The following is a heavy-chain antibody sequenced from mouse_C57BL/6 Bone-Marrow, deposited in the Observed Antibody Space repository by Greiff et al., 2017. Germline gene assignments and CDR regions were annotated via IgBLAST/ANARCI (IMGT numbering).Heavy chain of an antibody. J-gene: IGHJ3*01. V-gene: IGHV5-4*03. CDR1: GFTFSSYA. Sequence: EVKLVESGGGLVKPGGSLKLSCAASGFTFSSYAMSWVRQTPEKRLEWVATISDGGSYTYYPDNVKGRFTISRDNAKNNLYLQMSHLKSEDTAMYYCARVYGRSRFAYWGQGTLVTVSA. CDR3: ARVYGRSRFAY. CDR2: ISDGGSYT. D-gene: IGHD1-1*01.